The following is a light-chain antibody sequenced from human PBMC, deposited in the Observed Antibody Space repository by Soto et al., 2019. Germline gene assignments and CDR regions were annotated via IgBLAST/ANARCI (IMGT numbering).Light chain of an antibody. Sequence: QSVLTQPASVSGSPGQSITISCTGTSSDVGGYNYVSWYQHHPGKAPKLMIYEVTNRPSGVSIRFSGSKSGTTASLTISGLQAEDEDDYYCLSFTSSFTYIFGTGTKVTVL. J-gene: IGLJ1*01. CDR2: EVT. CDR3: LSFTSSFTYI. CDR1: SSDVGGYNY. V-gene: IGLV2-14*01.